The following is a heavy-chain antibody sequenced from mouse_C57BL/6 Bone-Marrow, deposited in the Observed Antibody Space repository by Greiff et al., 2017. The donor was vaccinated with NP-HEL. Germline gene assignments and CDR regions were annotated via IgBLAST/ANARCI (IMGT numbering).Heavy chain of an antibody. V-gene: IGHV7-3*01. CDR3: ARVGSYDGYYVWYFDG. CDR2: IRNNANGYTT. D-gene: IGHD2-3*01. CDR1: GFTFTDYY. Sequence: EVKLVESGGGLVQPGGSLSLSCAASGFTFTDYYMSWVRQPPGKALEWLGFIRNNANGYTTEYSASVKGRFTFSRDYSQSILYLQMNALRAEDSATYYCARVGSYDGYYVWYFDGWGTGTTVTVSS. J-gene: IGHJ1*03.